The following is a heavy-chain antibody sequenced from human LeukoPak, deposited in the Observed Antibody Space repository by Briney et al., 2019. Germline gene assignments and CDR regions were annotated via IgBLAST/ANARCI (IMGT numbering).Heavy chain of an antibody. Sequence: GGSLRLSCAASGFTFSSYAMNWVRQAPGKGLEWVSHISSSGGIMYYADSVKGRFTISRDNAKNSLYLQMNSLRDEDTAVYYCARYYYDNSGFYPAFDCWGQGTLVTVSS. CDR2: ISSSGGIM. J-gene: IGHJ4*02. CDR3: ARYYYDNSGFYPAFDC. D-gene: IGHD3-22*01. CDR1: GFTFSSYA. V-gene: IGHV3-48*02.